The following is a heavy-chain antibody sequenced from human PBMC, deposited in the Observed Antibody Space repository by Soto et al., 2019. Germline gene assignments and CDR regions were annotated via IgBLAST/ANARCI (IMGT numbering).Heavy chain of an antibody. D-gene: IGHD6-13*01. V-gene: IGHV1-46*01. CDR2: INPSGGST. Sequence: QVQLVQSGAEVKKPGASVKLSCWASGYTFTNYYMHWVRQAPGQGLEWMAIINPSGGSTTYAQKFQGRVTLTGDTSTSTVYMELSSLRSEDTAVYYCARPGAPAGPEYYALDVWGQGTTVTVSS. CDR1: GYTFTNYY. J-gene: IGHJ6*02. CDR3: ARPGAPAGPEYYALDV.